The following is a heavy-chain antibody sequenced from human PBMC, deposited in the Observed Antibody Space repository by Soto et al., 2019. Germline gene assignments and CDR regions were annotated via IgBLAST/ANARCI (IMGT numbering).Heavy chain of an antibody. Sequence: SATRSITWTISGGSVSVYYWSWIRQSTGQGLEWIGYIYASGSPYYNPSLRSRVTISADTSKNQISLKLTSPTAADTAVYYCARGVGSSPPQYWGRGTLVTVSS. CDR2: IYASGSP. J-gene: IGHJ4*02. CDR3: ARGVGSSPPQY. CDR1: GGSVSVYY. V-gene: IGHV4-59*02. D-gene: IGHD1-26*01.